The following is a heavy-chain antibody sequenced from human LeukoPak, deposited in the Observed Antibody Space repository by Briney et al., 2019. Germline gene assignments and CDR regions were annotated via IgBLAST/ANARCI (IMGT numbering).Heavy chain of an antibody. D-gene: IGHD3-3*01. CDR3: AKDLSYYDFWSGYYDWLSFDY. Sequence: GGSLRLSCAASGFTFSSYAMSWVRQAPGKGLEWVSAISGSGGSTYYADSVKGRFTISRDNSKNTLYLQMYSLRAEDTAVYYCAKDLSYYDFWSGYYDWLSFDYWGQGTLVTVSS. J-gene: IGHJ4*02. CDR1: GFTFSSYA. CDR2: ISGSGGST. V-gene: IGHV3-23*01.